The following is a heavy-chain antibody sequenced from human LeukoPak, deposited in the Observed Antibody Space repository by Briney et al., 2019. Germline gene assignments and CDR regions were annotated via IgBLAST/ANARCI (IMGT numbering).Heavy chain of an antibody. V-gene: IGHV3-48*03. CDR1: GFTFSSYE. CDR3: ARAGYSGYEFDY. D-gene: IGHD5-12*01. J-gene: IGHJ4*02. Sequence: GGSLRLSCAASGFTFSSYEMNWVRQAPEKGLEWVSYISSSGSTIYYADSVKGRFTISRDNAKNSLYLQMNSLRAEDTAVYYCARAGYSGYEFDYWGQGTLVTVSS. CDR2: ISSSGSTI.